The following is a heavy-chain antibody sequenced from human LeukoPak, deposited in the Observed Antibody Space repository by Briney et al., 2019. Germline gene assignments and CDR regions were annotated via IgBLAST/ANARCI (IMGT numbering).Heavy chain of an antibody. Sequence: PSETLSLTCAVSGASITSFHWTWFRQPAGRGLEWIGLIYTSGSTLYNPSLQSRVAMSVDVTKNQLSLKLSYVTAADAATYYCARKDGDYWGQGTLVTVSS. D-gene: IGHD6-6*01. CDR1: GASITSFH. J-gene: IGHJ4*02. CDR2: IYTSGST. CDR3: ARKDGDY. V-gene: IGHV4-4*07.